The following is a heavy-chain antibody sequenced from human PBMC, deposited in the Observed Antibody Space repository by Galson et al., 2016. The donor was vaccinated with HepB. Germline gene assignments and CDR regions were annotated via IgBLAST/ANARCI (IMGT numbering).Heavy chain of an antibody. Sequence: SLRLSCAASGFTFSDYYMSWIRQAPGKGLEWVSYISSSGSTIYYADSVKGRFTISRGNAKNSLFLQMNSLRAEDTAVYYCAKTTGITVAGTAYWYFDLWGRGTLVTVSS. J-gene: IGHJ2*01. CDR2: ISSSGSTI. D-gene: IGHD6-19*01. CDR3: AKTTGITVAGTAYWYFDL. CDR1: GFTFSDYY. V-gene: IGHV3-11*01.